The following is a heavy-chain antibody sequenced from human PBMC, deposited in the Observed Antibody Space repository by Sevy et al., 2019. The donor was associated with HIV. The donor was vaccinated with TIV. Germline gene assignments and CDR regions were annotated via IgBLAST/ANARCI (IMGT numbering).Heavy chain of an antibody. CDR1: GYSFTSYW. D-gene: IGHD2-2*01. CDR3: ARGPPATMTYENWFDP. Sequence: GESLKISCKGSGYSFTSYWISWVRQMPGKGLEWMGRIEPSDSYTNYSPSFQGHVTISADKSISTAYLQWSSLKASDTAMYYCARGPPATMTYENWFDPWGQGTLVTVSS. J-gene: IGHJ5*02. CDR2: IEPSDSYT. V-gene: IGHV5-10-1*01.